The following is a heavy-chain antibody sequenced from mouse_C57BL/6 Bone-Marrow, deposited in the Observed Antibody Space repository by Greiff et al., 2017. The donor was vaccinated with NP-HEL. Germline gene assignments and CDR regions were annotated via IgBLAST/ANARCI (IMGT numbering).Heavy chain of an antibody. D-gene: IGHD1-1*01. CDR2: IRSKSNNYAT. CDR1: GFSFNTYA. CDR3: VRHTTTVVATEAMDY. V-gene: IGHV10-1*01. J-gene: IGHJ4*01. Sequence: EVQLVESGGGLVQPKGSLKLSCAASGFSFNTYAMNWVRQAPGKGLEWVARIRSKSNNYATYYADSVKDRFTISRDDSESMLYLQMNNLKTEDTAMYYCVRHTTTVVATEAMDYWGQGTSVTVSS.